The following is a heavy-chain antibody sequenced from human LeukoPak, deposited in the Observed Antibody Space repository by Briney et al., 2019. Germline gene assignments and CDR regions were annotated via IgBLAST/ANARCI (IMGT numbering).Heavy chain of an antibody. Sequence: GGSLRPSCAASGFTFSSYGMHWVRQAPGKGLEWVAVISYDGSNKYYADSVKGRFTISRDNSKNTLYLQMNSLRAEDTAVYYCARDRDVGGFDFWGQGTMVTVSS. D-gene: IGHD1-26*01. J-gene: IGHJ3*01. CDR3: ARDRDVGGFDF. CDR2: ISYDGSNK. CDR1: GFTFSSYG. V-gene: IGHV3-30*03.